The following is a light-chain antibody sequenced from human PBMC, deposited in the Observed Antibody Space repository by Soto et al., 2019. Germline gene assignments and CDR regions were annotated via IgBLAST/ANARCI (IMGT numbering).Light chain of an antibody. J-gene: IGKJ4*01. Sequence: EILMTQSPATLAVSPGERATLSCGASQNVSSNLAWYQQNPGQAPRLLIYDAFNRATGTPARFSGSGSGTDFTLTISSLEPEDFEIYYCQHRADWPLTFGGGTKVDIK. CDR2: DAF. V-gene: IGKV3-11*01. CDR1: QNVSSN. CDR3: QHRADWPLT.